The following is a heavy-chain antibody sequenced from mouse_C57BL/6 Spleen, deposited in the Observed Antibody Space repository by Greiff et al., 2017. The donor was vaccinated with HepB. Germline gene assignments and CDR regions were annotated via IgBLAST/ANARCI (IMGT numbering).Heavy chain of an antibody. D-gene: IGHD1-1*01. CDR3: VSSHYYGSSYVDWFAY. CDR2: IRSKSNNYAT. V-gene: IGHV10-1*01. Sequence: EVQGLESGGGLVQPKGSLKLSCAASGFSFNTYAMNWVRQAPGKGLEWVARIRSKSNNYATYYADSVKDRFTISRDDSESMLYLQMNNLKTEDTAMYYCVSSHYYGSSYVDWFAYWGQGTLVTVSA. CDR1: GFSFNTYA. J-gene: IGHJ3*01.